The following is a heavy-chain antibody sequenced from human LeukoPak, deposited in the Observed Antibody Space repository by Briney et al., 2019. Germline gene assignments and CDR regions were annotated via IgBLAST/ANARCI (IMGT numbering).Heavy chain of an antibody. V-gene: IGHV3-73*01. D-gene: IGHD3-9*01. CDR3: TRRASYDILTGYYPPHFDY. J-gene: IGHJ4*02. CDR2: IRSKANSYAT. CDR1: GFTFSSYS. Sequence: GGSLRLSCAASGFTFSSYSMNWVRQAPGKGLEWVGRIRSKANSYATAYAASVKGRFTISRDDSKNTAYLQMNSLKTEDTAVYYCTRRASYDILTGYYPPHFDYWGQGTLVTVSS.